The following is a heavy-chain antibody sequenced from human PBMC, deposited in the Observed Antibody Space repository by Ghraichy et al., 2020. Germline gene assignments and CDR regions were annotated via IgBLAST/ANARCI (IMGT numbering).Heavy chain of an antibody. D-gene: IGHD6-19*01. J-gene: IGHJ4*02. V-gene: IGHV4-59*01. CDR3: ARPLGAEYSSGWYSYGY. CDR1: GGSISSYY. CDR2: IYYSGST. Sequence: SETLSLTCTVSGGSISSYYWSWIRQPPGKGLEWIGYIYYSGSTNYNPSLKSRVTISVDTSKNQFSLKLSSVTAADTAVYYCARPLGAEYSSGWYSYGYWGQGTLVTVSS.